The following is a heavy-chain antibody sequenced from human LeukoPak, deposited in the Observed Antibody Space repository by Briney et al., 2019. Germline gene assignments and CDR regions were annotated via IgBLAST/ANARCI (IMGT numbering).Heavy chain of an antibody. J-gene: IGHJ4*02. CDR3: ARGGIPDY. CDR2: FYTSATP. D-gene: IGHD2-21*01. Sequence: SENLSLTCTVSGGSISRGSYFWSWIRQPAGKGLEWIGRFYTSATPNYNPSLKSRVTISVDTSRNQFSLKLSSVTAADTAVYYCARGGIPDYWGQGILVTVSS. CDR1: GGSISRGSYF. V-gene: IGHV4-61*02.